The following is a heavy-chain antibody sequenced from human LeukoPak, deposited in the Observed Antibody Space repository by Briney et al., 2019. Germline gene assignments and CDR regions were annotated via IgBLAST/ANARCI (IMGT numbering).Heavy chain of an antibody. J-gene: IGHJ4*02. CDR2: ISSSSSTI. CDR1: GFTFSSYS. D-gene: IGHD6-6*01. Sequence: GGSLRLSCAASGFTFSSYSMNWVRQAPGKGLEWVSYISSSSSTIYYADSVKGRFTIYRDNAKNSLYLQMNSLRAEDTAVYYCARAASYSSSSEWGQGTLVTVSS. CDR3: ARAASYSSSSE. V-gene: IGHV3-48*01.